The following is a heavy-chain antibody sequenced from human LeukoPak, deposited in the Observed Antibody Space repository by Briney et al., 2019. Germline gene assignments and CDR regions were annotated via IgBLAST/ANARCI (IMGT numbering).Heavy chain of an antibody. V-gene: IGHV3-7*01. CDR1: GFTFSRSW. CDR3: AREANRPSAYYGMDV. CDR2: IKHDGSQT. D-gene: IGHD1-14*01. J-gene: IGHJ6*02. Sequence: GRSLRLLCAASGFTFSRSWMRCVRQAPGKWMELDANIKHDGSQTYYVDSVKGRFTIPRDNVTTSLYLPKNRLNAQDTAVYYRAREANRPSAYYGMDVWGQGTTVTVSS.